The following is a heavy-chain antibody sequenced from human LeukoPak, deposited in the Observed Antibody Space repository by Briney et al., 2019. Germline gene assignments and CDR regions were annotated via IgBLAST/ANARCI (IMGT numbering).Heavy chain of an antibody. CDR2: INPNSGGT. V-gene: IGHV1-2*06. Sequence: GASVKVSCQASGYTFTGYYMHWVRQAPGQGLEWMGRINPNSGGTNYAQKFQGRVTMTRDTSISTAYMELSRLRSDDTAVYYCASLNSIYCSSTSCHNPETIDAFDIWGQGTMVTVSS. D-gene: IGHD2-2*01. CDR1: GYTFTGYY. J-gene: IGHJ3*02. CDR3: ASLNSIYCSSTSCHNPETIDAFDI.